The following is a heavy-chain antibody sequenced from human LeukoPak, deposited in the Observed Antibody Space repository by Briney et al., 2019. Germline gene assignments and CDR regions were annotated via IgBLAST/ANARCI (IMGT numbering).Heavy chain of an antibody. CDR3: ARGLTTVRGVIITTAHAFDY. J-gene: IGHJ4*02. CDR1: GFTFSDYY. CDR2: IRSSGSTI. D-gene: IGHD3-10*01. V-gene: IGHV3-11*01. Sequence: GGSLRLSRAASGFTFSDYYMSWIRQAPGKGLEWVSYIRSSGSTIYYADSVKGRFAISRDNARNSLYLQMNSLSAEDTAIYYCARGLTTVRGVIITTAHAFDYWGQGTLVAVSS.